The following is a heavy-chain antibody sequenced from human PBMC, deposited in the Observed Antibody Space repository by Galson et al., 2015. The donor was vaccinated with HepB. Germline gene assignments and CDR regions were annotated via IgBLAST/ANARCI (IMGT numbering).Heavy chain of an antibody. V-gene: IGHV1-3*01. Sequence: SVKVSCKASGYTFTSYAIHWLRQAPGQRLEWMGWISGGDGNTKYSQRFQGRVTITRETSASTAYMELSSLRSEDTAVYYCARGDSYGGYDYWGQGTLVTVSS. D-gene: IGHD5-12*01. J-gene: IGHJ4*02. CDR1: GYTFTSYA. CDR3: ARGDSYGGYDY. CDR2: ISGGDGNT.